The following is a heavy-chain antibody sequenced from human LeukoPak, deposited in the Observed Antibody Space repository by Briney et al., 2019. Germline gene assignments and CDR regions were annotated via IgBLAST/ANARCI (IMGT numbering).Heavy chain of an antibody. D-gene: IGHD6-19*01. CDR1: GFTFSSYG. V-gene: IGHV3-30*02. CDR3: AIISGWYDAFDI. Sequence: SGGSLRLSCAASGFTFSSYGMHWVRQAPGKGLEWVAFIRYDGSNKYYADSVKGRFTISRDNSKNTLYLQMNSLRAEDTAVYYCAIISGWYDAFDIWGQGTMVTVSS. J-gene: IGHJ3*02. CDR2: IRYDGSNK.